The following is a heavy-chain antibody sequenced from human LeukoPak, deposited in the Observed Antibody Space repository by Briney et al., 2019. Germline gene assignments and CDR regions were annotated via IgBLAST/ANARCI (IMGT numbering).Heavy chain of an antibody. CDR2: IRSKANSYAT. CDR3: TSQCMVRGVTPVLC. Sequence: GGSLRLSCAASGFTFSGSAMHWVRRASGKGLEWVGRIRSKANSYATAYAASVKGRFTISRDDSKNTAYLQMNSLKTEDTAVYYCTSQCMVRGVTPVLCWGQGTLVTVSS. V-gene: IGHV3-73*01. D-gene: IGHD3-10*01. J-gene: IGHJ4*02. CDR1: GFTFSGSA.